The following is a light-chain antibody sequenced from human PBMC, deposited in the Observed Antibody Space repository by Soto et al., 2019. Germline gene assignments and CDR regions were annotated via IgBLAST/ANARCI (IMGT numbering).Light chain of an antibody. Sequence: QSVLTQPPSASGTPGQRVTISCSGSSSNIGGHAVNWYQQLPGTAPKLLIYGSNQRPSGVPDRISGSKSGTSASLAISGLQSEDEADYYCAVWDDSLNGYVFATGTKVTVL. V-gene: IGLV1-44*01. CDR1: SSNIGGHA. CDR3: AVWDDSLNGYV. J-gene: IGLJ1*01. CDR2: GSN.